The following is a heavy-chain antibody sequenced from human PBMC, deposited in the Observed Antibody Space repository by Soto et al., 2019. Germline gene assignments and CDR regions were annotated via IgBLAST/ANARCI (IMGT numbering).Heavy chain of an antibody. V-gene: IGHV4-31*03. J-gene: IGHJ6*02. CDR1: GGSISSGDYY. Sequence: QVQLQESGPGLVKPSQTLSLTCTVSGGSISSGDYYWSWLRQHPGKGLGWIGYISNSGSTYDNPSLESRVTTSLDPTKHPFYLKLSSVNSAVTTVYYCARSNSQPRYCYGMDVWGQGTTVTVSS. CDR3: ARSNSQPRYCYGMDV. CDR2: ISNSGST. D-gene: IGHD4-4*01.